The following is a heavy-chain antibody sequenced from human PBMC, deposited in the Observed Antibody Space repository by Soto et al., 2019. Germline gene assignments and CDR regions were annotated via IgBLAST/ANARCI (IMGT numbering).Heavy chain of an antibody. CDR2: ISADNGNG. J-gene: IGHJ4*02. Sequence: ASVKGSCKASGYRFSDNGISWVRQAPGQGLEWMGWISADNGNGNYAQKFQGRVTMTTDTSTSTAYMEMRSLRSDDTAVYYCARDSSASSAYSYWGQGTLVTLSS. D-gene: IGHD3-22*01. V-gene: IGHV1-18*04. CDR3: ARDSSASSAYSY. CDR1: GYRFSDNG.